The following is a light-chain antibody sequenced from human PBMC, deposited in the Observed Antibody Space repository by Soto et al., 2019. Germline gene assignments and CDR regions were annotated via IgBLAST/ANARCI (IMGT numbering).Light chain of an antibody. V-gene: IGKV3-11*01. Sequence: IVLTQSPGTLSLSQGERATLSCRASQAIFNYVAWYQQKPGQAPRLLIYDVSTRATGIPARFSGSGSGTDFTLTIRSLQPEDFATYYCQQSYSTPRPFGQGSKV. CDR1: QAIFNY. J-gene: IGKJ1*01. CDR2: DVS. CDR3: QQSYSTPRP.